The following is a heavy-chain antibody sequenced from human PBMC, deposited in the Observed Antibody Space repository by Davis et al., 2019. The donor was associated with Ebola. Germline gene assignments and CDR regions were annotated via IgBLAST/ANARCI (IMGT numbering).Heavy chain of an antibody. Sequence: PGGSLRLSCAASGFTFSSYGMHWVRQAPGKGLEWVAVISYDGSNKYYADSVKGRFTISRDNSKNTLYLQMNSLRAEDTAVYYCAKVAPTYSSGWYVDYWGQGTLVTVSS. CDR3: AKVAPTYSSGWYVDY. V-gene: IGHV3-30*18. J-gene: IGHJ4*02. D-gene: IGHD6-19*01. CDR2: ISYDGSNK. CDR1: GFTFSSYG.